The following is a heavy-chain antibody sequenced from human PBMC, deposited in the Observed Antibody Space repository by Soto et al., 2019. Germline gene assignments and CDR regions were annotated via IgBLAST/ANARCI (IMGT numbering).Heavy chain of an antibody. V-gene: IGHV1-18*04. CDR1: GYTFIDYG. CDR3: ARDPTYYYDDDGYWDAFDI. D-gene: IGHD3-22*01. J-gene: IGHJ3*02. CDR2: ISTSNGTT. Sequence: QVLLVQSGGEVKKPGASVKVSCKTSGYTFIDYGINWVRQAPGQGLEWMGWISTSNGTTDYAQKLQGRLSMTTDTSTSTVYLELRSLTSDDTAVYYCARDPTYYYDDDGYWDAFDIGGQGTMVTVSS.